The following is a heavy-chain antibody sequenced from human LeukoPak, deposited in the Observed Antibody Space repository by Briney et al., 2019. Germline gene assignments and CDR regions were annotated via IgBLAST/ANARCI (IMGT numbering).Heavy chain of an antibody. V-gene: IGHV1-46*01. Sequence: ASVKVSCKASGYTFMNSYMHWVRQAPGQGLEWMGIISPSGSSTAYAQRFQGRVTMTRDMSTTTVYMELSSLRSEDTAVYYCARGGRGSPRDAFDIWGQGTMVTVSS. J-gene: IGHJ3*02. D-gene: IGHD1-26*01. CDR2: ISPSGSST. CDR1: GYTFMNSY. CDR3: ARGGRGSPRDAFDI.